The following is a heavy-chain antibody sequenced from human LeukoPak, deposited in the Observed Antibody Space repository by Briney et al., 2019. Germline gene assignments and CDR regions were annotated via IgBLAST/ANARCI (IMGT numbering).Heavy chain of an antibody. D-gene: IGHD1-7*01. CDR1: GGSISSYY. Sequence: PSETLSLTCTVPGGSISSYYWSWIRQPPGKGLEWIGYIYYSGSTNYKPSLKSRVTISVDTSKNQFSLKPSSVTAADTAVYYCASGKTGTDLECWGQGTLVTVST. J-gene: IGHJ4*02. CDR2: IYYSGST. CDR3: ASGKTGTDLEC. V-gene: IGHV4-59*01.